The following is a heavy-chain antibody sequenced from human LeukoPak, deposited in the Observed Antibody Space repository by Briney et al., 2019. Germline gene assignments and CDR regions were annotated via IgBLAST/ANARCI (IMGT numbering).Heavy chain of an antibody. Sequence: GASVKVSCKASGYTFTGYYMHWVRQAPGQGLEWMGWINPNSGGTNYAQKFQGRVTMTRDTSISTAYMELSRLRSDDTAVYYCARVKAVAEEYYYYYMDVWGKGTTVTVSS. J-gene: IGHJ6*03. CDR3: ARVKAVAEEYYYYYMDV. D-gene: IGHD6-19*01. V-gene: IGHV1-2*02. CDR2: INPNSGGT. CDR1: GYTFTGYY.